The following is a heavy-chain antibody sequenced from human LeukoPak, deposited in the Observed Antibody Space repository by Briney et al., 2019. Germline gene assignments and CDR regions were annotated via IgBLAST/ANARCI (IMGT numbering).Heavy chain of an antibody. CDR3: AKDARRSSGWYFFDH. CDR1: GFTFSSYA. J-gene: IGHJ4*02. D-gene: IGHD6-19*01. V-gene: IGHV3-23*01. Sequence: GGSLRLSCAASGFTFSSYAMSWVRQAPGKGLDWVSTLSGSAIGTYYADSVKGRFTISRDSSKNTLYLQMNSLRVEDTAVYYCAKDARRSSGWYFFDHWGQGTLVTVSS. CDR2: LSGSAIGT.